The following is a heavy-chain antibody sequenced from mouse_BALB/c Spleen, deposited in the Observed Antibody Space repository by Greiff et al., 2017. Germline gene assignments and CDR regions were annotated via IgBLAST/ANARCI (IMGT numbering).Heavy chain of an antibody. CDR3: TRLYYGNYVAMDY. J-gene: IGHJ4*01. D-gene: IGHD2-1*01. V-gene: IGHV1-5*01. CDR1: GYSFTSYW. Sequence: VQLQQSGTVLARPGASVKMSCKASGYSFTSYWMHWVKQRPGQGLEWIGAIYPGNSDTGYNQKFKGKAKLTAVTSASTAYMELSSLTNEDSAVYYCTRLYYGNYVAMDYWGQGTSVTVSS. CDR2: IYPGNSDT.